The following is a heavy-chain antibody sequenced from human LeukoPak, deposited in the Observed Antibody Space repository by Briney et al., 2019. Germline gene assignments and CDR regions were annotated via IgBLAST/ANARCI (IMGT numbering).Heavy chain of an antibody. V-gene: IGHV5-51*01. CDR3: ARRRAATTIYHYSMDF. CDR2: IYPSDSET. D-gene: IGHD5/OR15-5a*01. J-gene: IGHJ6*02. Sequence: GESLKISCKASGYTFSTYWIAWVRQMPGKGLEWVGIIYPSDSETRYSPSFQGQVTISVDKSITTAYLQWRSLKASDTAMYYCARRRAATTIYHYSMDFWGHGTTVIVYS. CDR1: GYTFSTYW.